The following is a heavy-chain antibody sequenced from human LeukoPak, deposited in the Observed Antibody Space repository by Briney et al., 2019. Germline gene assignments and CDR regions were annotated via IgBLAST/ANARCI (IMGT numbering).Heavy chain of an antibody. Sequence: GGSLRLSCAASGFTFSSYGMHWVRQAPGKGLEWVAVISYDGSNKYYADSVKGRFTISRDNSKNTLYLQINSLRAEDTAVYYCAKVDYWGQGTLVTVSS. CDR1: GFTFSSYG. CDR2: ISYDGSNK. V-gene: IGHV3-30*18. J-gene: IGHJ4*02. CDR3: AKVDY.